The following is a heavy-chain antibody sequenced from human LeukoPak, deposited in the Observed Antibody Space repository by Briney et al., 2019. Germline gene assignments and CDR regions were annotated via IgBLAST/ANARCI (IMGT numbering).Heavy chain of an antibody. D-gene: IGHD6-6*01. CDR1: GGSISSGGYY. CDR2: IYHSGST. J-gene: IGHJ4*02. V-gene: IGHV4-30-2*01. Sequence: SETLSLTCTVSGGSISSGGYYWSWIRQPPGKGLEWIGYIYHSGSTYYNPSLKSRVTISVDRSKNQFSLKLSSVTAADTAVYYCANIAARGGFDYWGQGTLVTVSS. CDR3: ANIAARGGFDY.